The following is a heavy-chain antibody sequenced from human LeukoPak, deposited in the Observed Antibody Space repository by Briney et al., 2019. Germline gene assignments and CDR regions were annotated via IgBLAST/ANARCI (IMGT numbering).Heavy chain of an antibody. CDR1: GFTVSSNY. J-gene: IGHJ5*02. V-gene: IGHV3-53*05. Sequence: GGSLRLSCAASGFTVSSNYMSWVRQAPGKGLEWVSVIYSGGSTYYADSVKGRFTISRDNSKNTLYLQMNSLRAEDTAVYYCARDELELHWFDPWGQGTLVTVSS. D-gene: IGHD1-7*01. CDR2: IYSGGST. CDR3: ARDELELHWFDP.